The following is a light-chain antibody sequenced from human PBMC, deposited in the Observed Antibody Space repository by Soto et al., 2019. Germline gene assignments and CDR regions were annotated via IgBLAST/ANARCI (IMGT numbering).Light chain of an antibody. CDR1: QGIRND. CDR3: LQDYNYPRT. Sequence: AIQMTQSPSSLTASVGXRVTITCRASQGIRNDLGWYQQKPGKAPKLLIYAASSLQSGVPSRFSGSGSGTDFTLTISSLQPEDFATYYCLQDYNYPRTFGQGTKVDIK. CDR2: AAS. J-gene: IGKJ1*01. V-gene: IGKV1-6*01.